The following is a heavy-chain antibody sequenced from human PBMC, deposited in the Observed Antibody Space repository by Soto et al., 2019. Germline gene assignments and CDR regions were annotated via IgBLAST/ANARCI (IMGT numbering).Heavy chain of an antibody. V-gene: IGHV4-39*01. Sequence: KPSEILSLTCTVSGGSISSSSYYWGWIRQPPGKGLEWIGSIYYSGSTYYNPSLKSRVTISVDTSKNQFSLKLSSVTAADTAVYYCARQFVDYDILTGTWGCYFDYWGQGTLVTVSS. D-gene: IGHD3-9*01. CDR2: IYYSGST. CDR3: ARQFVDYDILTGTWGCYFDY. CDR1: GGSISSSSYY. J-gene: IGHJ4*02.